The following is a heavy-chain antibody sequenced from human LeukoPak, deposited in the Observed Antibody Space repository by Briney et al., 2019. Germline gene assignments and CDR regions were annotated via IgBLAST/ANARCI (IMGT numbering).Heavy chain of an antibody. J-gene: IGHJ4*02. CDR3: ARDRLVRGNSGFDY. CDR2: ISGSGGST. CDR1: GFTFSSYA. Sequence: GASLRLSCAASGFTFSSYAMSWVRQAPGKGLEWVSAISGSGGSTYYADSVKGRFTISRDNSKNTLYLQMNSLRAEDTAVYYCARDRLVRGNSGFDYWGQGTLVTVSS. D-gene: IGHD4-23*01. V-gene: IGHV3-23*01.